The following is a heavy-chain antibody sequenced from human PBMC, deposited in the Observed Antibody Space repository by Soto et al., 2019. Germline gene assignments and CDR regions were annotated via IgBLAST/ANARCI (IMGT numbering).Heavy chain of an antibody. V-gene: IGHV1-3*01. Sequence: QVQLVQSGAEVKKPGASVKVSCKASRYTFTSYAMHWVRQAPGQRLEWMGWINAGNGNTKYSQKFQGRVTITRDTSASTAYMELSSLRSEDTAVYYCARETPSGGHYDFWSGYGFDYWGQGTLVTVSS. CDR1: RYTFTSYA. CDR2: INAGNGNT. D-gene: IGHD3-3*01. J-gene: IGHJ4*02. CDR3: ARETPSGGHYDFWSGYGFDY.